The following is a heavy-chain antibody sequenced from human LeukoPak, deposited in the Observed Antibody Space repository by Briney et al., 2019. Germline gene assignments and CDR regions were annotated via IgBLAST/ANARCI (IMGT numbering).Heavy chain of an antibody. D-gene: IGHD3-22*01. Sequence: GGSLRLSCAASGFTFSSYAMHWVRQAPGKGLEWVAVISYDGSNKHYADSVKGRFTISRDNSKNTLYLQMNSLRAEDTAVYYCASPTYYYDSSGYPADYWGQGTLVTVSS. J-gene: IGHJ4*02. V-gene: IGHV3-30-3*01. CDR3: ASPTYYYDSSGYPADY. CDR2: ISYDGSNK. CDR1: GFTFSSYA.